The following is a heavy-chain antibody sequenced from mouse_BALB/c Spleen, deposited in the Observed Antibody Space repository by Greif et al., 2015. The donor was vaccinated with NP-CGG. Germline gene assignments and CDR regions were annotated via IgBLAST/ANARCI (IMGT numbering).Heavy chain of an antibody. D-gene: IGHD2-3*01. CDR1: GFNIKDTY. CDR2: IDPANGNT. CDR3: ARSRAYDGYKFCAY. V-gene: IGHV14-3*02. J-gene: IGHJ3*01. Sequence: EVQLQQSGAELVKPGASVKLSCTASGFNIKDTYMHWVKQRPEQGLEWIGRIDPANGNTKYDPKFQGKATITADTSSNAACLQLSSLTSEDTAVYYCARSRAYDGYKFCAYWGQGTLVTVSA.